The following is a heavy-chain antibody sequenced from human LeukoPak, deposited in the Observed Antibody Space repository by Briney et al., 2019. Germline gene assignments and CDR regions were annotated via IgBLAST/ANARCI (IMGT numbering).Heavy chain of an antibody. D-gene: IGHD1-26*01. Sequence: GGSLRLSCAASGFIFSNYWMSWVRQAPGKGLEWVANIKQDGSDKYYVDSVKGRFTISRDNGKNSLYLEMNSLRAEDTAVYYCGRDMGGRSGYWGQGTLVTVSS. V-gene: IGHV3-7*03. J-gene: IGHJ4*02. CDR2: IKQDGSDK. CDR1: GFIFSNYW. CDR3: GRDMGGRSGY.